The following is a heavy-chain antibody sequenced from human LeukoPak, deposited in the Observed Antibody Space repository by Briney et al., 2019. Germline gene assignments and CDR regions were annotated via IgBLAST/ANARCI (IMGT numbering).Heavy chain of an antibody. D-gene: IGHD3-3*01. J-gene: IGHJ4*02. Sequence: SETLSLICTVSGGSISSGGYYWSWIRQHPGKGLEWIGYIYYSGSTYYNPSLKSRVTISVDTSKNQFSLKLSSVTAADTAVYYCARAGGFFSPFGYWGQGTLVTVS. V-gene: IGHV4-31*03. CDR2: IYYSGST. CDR3: ARAGGFFSPFGY. CDR1: GGSISSGGYY.